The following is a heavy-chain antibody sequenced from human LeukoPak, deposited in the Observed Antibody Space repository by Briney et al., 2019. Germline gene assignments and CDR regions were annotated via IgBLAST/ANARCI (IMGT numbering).Heavy chain of an antibody. V-gene: IGHV4-34*01. CDR2: INHSGST. CDR3: ARGRIAVAGSPMVY. J-gene: IGHJ4*02. D-gene: IGHD6-19*01. Sequence: SETLSLTCAVYGGSFSGYYWSWIRQPPGKGLEWIGEINHSGSTNYNPSLKSRVTISVDTSKNQFSLKPSSVTAADTAVYYCARGRIAVAGSPMVYWGQGTLVTVSS. CDR1: GGSFSGYY.